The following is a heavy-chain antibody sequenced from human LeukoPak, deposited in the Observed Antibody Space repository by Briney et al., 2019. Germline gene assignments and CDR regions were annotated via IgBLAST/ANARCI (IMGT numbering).Heavy chain of an antibody. J-gene: IGHJ6*03. CDR3: ARNPVYYYDSSGYPLYYYYYMDV. CDR2: IYYSGST. CDR1: GGSISSYY. Sequence: SETVPLTCTVSGGSISSYYWSWIRQPPGKGLEWIGYIYYSGSTNYNPSLKSRVTISVDTSKNQFSLKLSSVTAADTAVYYCARNPVYYYDSSGYPLYYYYYMDVWGKGTTVTVSS. V-gene: IGHV4-59*01. D-gene: IGHD3-22*01.